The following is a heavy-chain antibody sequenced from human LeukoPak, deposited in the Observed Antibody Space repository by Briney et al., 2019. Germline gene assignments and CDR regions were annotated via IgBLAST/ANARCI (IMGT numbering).Heavy chain of an antibody. J-gene: IGHJ3*02. D-gene: IGHD2-15*01. CDR3: AKSIHPYCSGGSCYSDAFDI. CDR1: GFTFSSYG. Sequence: PGGSLRLSCAASGFTFSSYGMHWVRQAPGKGLEWVAVISYDGSNKYYADSVKGRFTISRDNSKNTLYLQMNSLRAEDTAVYYCAKSIHPYCSGGSCYSDAFDIWGQGTMVTVSS. V-gene: IGHV3-30*18. CDR2: ISYDGSNK.